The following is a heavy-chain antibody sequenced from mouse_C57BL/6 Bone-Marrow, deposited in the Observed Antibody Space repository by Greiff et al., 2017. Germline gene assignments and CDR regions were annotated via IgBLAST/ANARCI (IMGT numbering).Heavy chain of an antibody. V-gene: IGHV1-64*01. CDR3: AHYYGSSYVWYFDV. J-gene: IGHJ1*03. CDR2: IHPNSGST. Sequence: QAQLQQPGAELVKPGASVKLSCKASGYTFTSYWMHWVKQRPGQGLEWIGMIHPNSGSTNYNEKFKSKATLTVDKSSSTAYMQLSSLTSEDSAVYYCAHYYGSSYVWYFDVWGTGTTVTVSS. CDR1: GYTFTSYW. D-gene: IGHD1-1*01.